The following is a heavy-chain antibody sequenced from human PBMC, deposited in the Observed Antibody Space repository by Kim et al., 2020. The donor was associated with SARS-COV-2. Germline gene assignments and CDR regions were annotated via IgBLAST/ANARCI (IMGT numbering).Heavy chain of an antibody. CDR1: GGTFSSYA. V-gene: IGHV1-69*04. CDR3: ARGLSSGLKRDYVASLDP. D-gene: IGHD3-22*01. J-gene: IGHJ5*02. CDR2: IIPILGIA. Sequence: SVKVSCKASGGTFSSYAISWVRQAPGQGLEWMGRIIPILGIANYAQKFQGRVTITADKSTSTAYMELSSLRSEDTAVYYCARGLSSGLKRDYVASLDPWGQGTLVTVSS.